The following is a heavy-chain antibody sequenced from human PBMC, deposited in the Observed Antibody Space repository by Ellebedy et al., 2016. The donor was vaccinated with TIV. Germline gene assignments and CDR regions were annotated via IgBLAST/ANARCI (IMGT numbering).Heavy chain of an antibody. V-gene: IGHV3-74*01. CDR3: ARAGSYRFDY. Sequence: PGGSLRLSCAGSGFTFSSYWIHWVRQAPGKGPVWVSRINRDGTTINYADSVEGRFTISRDNAKNTLYLQMNSLRAEDTAVYYCARAGSYRFDYWGQGTLVTVSS. J-gene: IGHJ4*02. D-gene: IGHD3-10*01. CDR1: GFTFSSYW. CDR2: INRDGTTI.